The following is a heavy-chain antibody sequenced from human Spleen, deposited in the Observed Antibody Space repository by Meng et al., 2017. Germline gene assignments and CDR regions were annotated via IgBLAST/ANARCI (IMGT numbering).Heavy chain of an antibody. D-gene: IGHD2-15*01. Sequence: GESLKISCAASGFTVSHNYISWVRQAPGKGLEWVSVIYSGGNTYYADSVKGRFTVSRDDADNSLYLQMDSLRADDTGVYSCARVGCRGGTCSSRGLYYYGMDVWGQGTTVTVSS. CDR3: ARVGCRGGTCSSRGLYYYGMDV. J-gene: IGHJ6*02. CDR2: IYSGGNT. V-gene: IGHV3-66*01. CDR1: GFTVSHNY.